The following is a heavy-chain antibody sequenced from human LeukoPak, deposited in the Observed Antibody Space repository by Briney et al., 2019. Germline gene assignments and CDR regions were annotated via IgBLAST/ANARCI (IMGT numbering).Heavy chain of an antibody. J-gene: IGHJ6*03. CDR3: ARGTSGSYYNGRLNYYYYMDV. V-gene: IGHV1-69*13. D-gene: IGHD3-10*01. Sequence: ASVKVSCKASGGTFSSYAISWVRQAPGQGLEWMGGIIPIFGTANYAQKFQGRVTITADESTSTAYMELSSLRSEDTAVYYCARGTSGSYYNGRLNYYYYMDVWGKGTTVTVSS. CDR1: GGTFSSYA. CDR2: IIPIFGTA.